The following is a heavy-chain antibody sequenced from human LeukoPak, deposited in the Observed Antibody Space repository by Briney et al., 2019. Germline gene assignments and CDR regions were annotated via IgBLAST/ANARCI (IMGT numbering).Heavy chain of an antibody. V-gene: IGHV4-39*07. CDR1: GGSISSSSYY. D-gene: IGHD6-13*01. Sequence: SETLSLTCTVSGGSISSSSYYWGWIRQPPGKGLEWIGSIYYSGSTYYNPSLKSRVTISVDTSKNQFSLKLSSVTAADTAVYYCASTGVSSSWYEDAFDIWGQGTMVTVSS. CDR3: ASTGVSSSWYEDAFDI. CDR2: IYYSGST. J-gene: IGHJ3*02.